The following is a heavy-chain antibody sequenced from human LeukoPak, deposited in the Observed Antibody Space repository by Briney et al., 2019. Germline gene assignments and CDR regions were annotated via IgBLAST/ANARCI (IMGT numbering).Heavy chain of an antibody. V-gene: IGHV4-4*09. CDR2: IYTSGST. CDR1: GVTISSYY. D-gene: IGHD3-22*01. CDR3: ARHVTIVAVFDP. Sequence: SETLSFTCTGSGVTISSYYWSWIRHPPGKGLEWIGYIYTSGSTNYNPSLKSRVTISVDTSKNQFSLKLSSVTAADTAVYYCARHVTIVAVFDPWGQGTLVTVSS. J-gene: IGHJ5*02.